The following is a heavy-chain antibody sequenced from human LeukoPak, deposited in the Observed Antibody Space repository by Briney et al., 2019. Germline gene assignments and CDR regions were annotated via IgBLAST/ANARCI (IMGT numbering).Heavy chain of an antibody. CDR1: GYTFTGYY. Sequence: ASVKVSCKASGYTFTGYYMHWVRQAPGQGLEWMGWINPNSGGTNYAQKFQGRVTMTRDTSISTAYMELSRLRSDDTAVYYCAREKIGSGYDQDLDYWGQGTMVTVSS. V-gene: IGHV1-2*02. D-gene: IGHD5-12*01. J-gene: IGHJ4*02. CDR2: INPNSGGT. CDR3: AREKIGSGYDQDLDY.